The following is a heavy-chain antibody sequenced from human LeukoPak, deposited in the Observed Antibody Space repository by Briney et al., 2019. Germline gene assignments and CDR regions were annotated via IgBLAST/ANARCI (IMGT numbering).Heavy chain of an antibody. CDR3: ARHKIGVFTPGTEFDY. Sequence: SETLSLTCTVSGGSISSYYWGWIRQPPGKGLEWIGSIYYSGSTYYNPSLKSRVTISVDTSKNQFSLKLSSVPAADMAVYYCARHKIGVFTPGTEFDYGARGPLATVSS. J-gene: IGHJ4*02. V-gene: IGHV4-39*01. CDR1: GGSISSYY. D-gene: IGHD3-3*01. CDR2: IYYSGST.